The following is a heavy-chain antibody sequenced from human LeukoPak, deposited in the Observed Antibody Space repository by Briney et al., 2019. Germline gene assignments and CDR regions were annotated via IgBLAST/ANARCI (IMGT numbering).Heavy chain of an antibody. CDR1: GFTFSDYA. CDR2: ISYDGSNE. CDR3: ARGAPRNYDFWSGPFDY. J-gene: IGHJ4*02. Sequence: PGGSLRLSCAASGFTFSDYAMHWVRQAPGKGLEWVAVISYDGSNECYADSVKGRFTISRDNSKNTLYLQMNSLRGEDTAAYYCARGAPRNYDFWSGPFDYWGQGSLVTVSS. D-gene: IGHD3-3*01. V-gene: IGHV3-30-3*01.